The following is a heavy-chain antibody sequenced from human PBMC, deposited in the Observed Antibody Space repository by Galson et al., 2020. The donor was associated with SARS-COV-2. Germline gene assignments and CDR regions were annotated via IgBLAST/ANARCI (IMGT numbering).Heavy chain of an antibody. CDR3: ARGGVYSKAFDY. CDR1: GFIFSDYY. J-gene: IGHJ4*01. Sequence: NSGGSLRLSCAASGFIFSDYYMTWIRQAPGKGLEWLSYISSSGSDIKYADSVKGRCTISRDNAKKSLYLQMSGLRDEDTAVYYCARGGVYSKAFDYWGHGTLVTVSS. D-gene: IGHD5-12*01. V-gene: IGHV3-11*01. CDR2: ISSSGSDI.